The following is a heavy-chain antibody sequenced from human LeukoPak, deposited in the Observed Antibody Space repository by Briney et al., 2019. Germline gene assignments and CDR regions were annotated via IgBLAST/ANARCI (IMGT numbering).Heavy chain of an antibody. CDR1: GGTFSSYS. V-gene: IGHV1-69*05. CDR3: ASEGNYDSSGYSRYNYYYMDV. Sequence: SVKVSCKGSGGTFSSYSISWVRQAPGQGLEWMGGIIPAFGTAHCAQKFQGRVTFTTDESTTTAYMELRSLRSEDTAVYYCASEGNYDSSGYSRYNYYYMDVWGKGTAVTVSS. CDR2: IIPAFGTA. D-gene: IGHD3-22*01. J-gene: IGHJ6*03.